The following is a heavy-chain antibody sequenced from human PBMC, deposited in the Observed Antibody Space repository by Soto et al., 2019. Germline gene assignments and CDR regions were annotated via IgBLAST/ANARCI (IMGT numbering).Heavy chain of an antibody. D-gene: IGHD4-17*01. J-gene: IGHJ6*02. CDR3: AKDLQSYGDYDYYCYGMDV. CDR2: ISYDGTNK. Sequence: QVQLVESGGGEVQPGRSLTISCAASGFTFSTYGMHWVRQTPGKGLEWVAVISYDGTNKFYSDSVKGRFTISRDNLKNPLTLQMNSLRADDTAVYSCAKDLQSYGDYDYYCYGMDVWGLGTRVTVSS. V-gene: IGHV3-30*18. CDR1: GFTFSTYG.